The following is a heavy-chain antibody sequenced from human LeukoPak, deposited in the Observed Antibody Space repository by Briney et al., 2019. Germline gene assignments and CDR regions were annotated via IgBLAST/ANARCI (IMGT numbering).Heavy chain of an antibody. V-gene: IGHV4-38-2*01. CDR2: IYHSGST. CDR3: ARHDSSGVDAFDI. Sequence: KASETLSLTCAVSGYSISSVYYWGWIRQPPGKGLGWIGSIYHSGSTYYNPSLKSRVTMSVDTSKNQFSLKLSSVTAADTAIYYCARHDSSGVDAFDIWGLGTMVTVSS. CDR1: GYSISSVYY. D-gene: IGHD3-22*01. J-gene: IGHJ3*02.